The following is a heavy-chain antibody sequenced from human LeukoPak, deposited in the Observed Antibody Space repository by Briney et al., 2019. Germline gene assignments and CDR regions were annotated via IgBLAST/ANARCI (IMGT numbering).Heavy chain of an antibody. Sequence: PGGSLRLSCAASGFTFSSYGMHWVRQAPGKGLEWVAFIRYDGSNKYYADSVKGRFTISRDNSKNTLYLQMNSLRAEDTAVYYCAKGLVFWSGSHDAFDIWGQGTMVTVSS. CDR1: GFTFSSYG. V-gene: IGHV3-30*02. J-gene: IGHJ3*02. D-gene: IGHD3-3*01. CDR3: AKGLVFWSGSHDAFDI. CDR2: IRYDGSNK.